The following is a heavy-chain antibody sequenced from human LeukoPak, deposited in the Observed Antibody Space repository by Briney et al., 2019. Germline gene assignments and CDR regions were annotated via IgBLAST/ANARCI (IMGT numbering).Heavy chain of an antibody. CDR3: ANRGKYCSSTSCLGSAQVDY. CDR2: ISGSGGGT. V-gene: IGHV3-23*01. Sequence: GGSLRLSCAASGFTFSSYAMSWVRQAPGKGLEWVSAISGSGGGTYYADSVKGRFTISRDNSKNTLYLQMNSLRAEDTAVYYCANRGKYCSSTSCLGSAQVDYWGQGTLVTVSS. J-gene: IGHJ4*02. CDR1: GFTFSSYA. D-gene: IGHD2-2*01.